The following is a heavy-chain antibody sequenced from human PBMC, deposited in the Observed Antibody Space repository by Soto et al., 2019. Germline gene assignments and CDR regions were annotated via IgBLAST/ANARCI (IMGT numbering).Heavy chain of an antibody. CDR2: IHYGGIS. D-gene: IGHD6-25*01. V-gene: IGHV4-61*01. CDR3: AREVPAASLDY. J-gene: IGHJ4*02. Sequence: QVQLQESGPGLLKPSETLSLTCNVSGGSVSSGNSYWTWIRQPPGKGLEWIGNIHYGGISNKDPSLKSRVNMSLGETRNQFSLRLTSVTAADTAVYYCAREVPAASLDYWGLGTLVTVSS. CDR1: GGSVSSGNSY.